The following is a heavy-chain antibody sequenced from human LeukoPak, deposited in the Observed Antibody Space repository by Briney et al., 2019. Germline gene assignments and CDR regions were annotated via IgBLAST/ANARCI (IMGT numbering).Heavy chain of an antibody. CDR1: GFTFSSYA. CDR3: AKRPYCSGTVCYHIDY. D-gene: IGHD2-15*01. Sequence: GGSLRLSCAASGFTFSSYAMSWVRQAPGKGMEWVSTISGSGGSAYYADSVKGRFTISRDNSKNTVYPQLNSLRAEDTALYYCAKRPYCSGTVCYHIDYWGQGTLVTVSS. V-gene: IGHV3-23*01. J-gene: IGHJ4*02. CDR2: ISGSGGSA.